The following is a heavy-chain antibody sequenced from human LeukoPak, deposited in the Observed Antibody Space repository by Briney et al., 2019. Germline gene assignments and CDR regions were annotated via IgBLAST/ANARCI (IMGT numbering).Heavy chain of an antibody. CDR3: ARGGPSSWYAPPKARFDY. CDR1: GGSFSGYY. Sequence: PSETLSLTCAVYGGSFSGYYWSWIRQPPGKGLEWIGEINHSGSTNYNPSLKSRVTISVDTSKNQFSLKLSSVTAADTAVYYCARGGPSSWYAPPKARFDYWGQGTLVTVSS. V-gene: IGHV4-34*01. CDR2: INHSGST. D-gene: IGHD6-13*01. J-gene: IGHJ4*02.